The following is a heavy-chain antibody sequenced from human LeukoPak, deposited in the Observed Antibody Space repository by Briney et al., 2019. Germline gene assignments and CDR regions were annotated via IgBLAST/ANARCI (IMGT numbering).Heavy chain of an antibody. V-gene: IGHV3-21*01. J-gene: IGHJ4*02. CDR3: ARKVTGSPYVDY. CDR1: GFTFSSYS. CDR2: ISSSSSYI. Sequence: PGGSLRLSCAASGFTFSSYSMNWVRQAPGKGLEWVSSISSSSSYIYYADSVKGRFTISRDNAKNSLYLQMNSLRAEDTAVYYCARKVTGSPYVDYWGQGTLVTVSS. D-gene: IGHD1-26*01.